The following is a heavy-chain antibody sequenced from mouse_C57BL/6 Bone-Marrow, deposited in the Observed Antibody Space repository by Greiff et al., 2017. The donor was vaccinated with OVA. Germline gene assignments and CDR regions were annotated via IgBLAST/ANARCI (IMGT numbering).Heavy chain of an antibody. CDR1: GFSLTSYA. CDR2: IWTGGGT. D-gene: IGHD1-1*01. J-gene: IGHJ4*01. Sequence: VQRVESGPGLVAPSQSLSITCTVSGFSLTSYAISWVRQPPGKGLEWLGVIWTGGGTNYNSALKSRLCISKDNSKSQVFLKMNSLQTDDTAMYYCARKRYGSWDAMDYWGQGTSVTVSS. V-gene: IGHV2-9-1*01. CDR3: ARKRYGSWDAMDY.